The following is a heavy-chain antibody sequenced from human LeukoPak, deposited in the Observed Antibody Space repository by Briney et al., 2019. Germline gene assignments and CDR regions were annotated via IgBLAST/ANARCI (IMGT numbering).Heavy chain of an antibody. V-gene: IGHV1-46*01. D-gene: IGHD4-17*01. Sequence: ASVKVSCKASGCSFISYFIHWVLQAPGQGLEWMGTINPSSGDTNYAQKFQGRVTMTRDTSTSTVYMKLSSLKSEDTAVYYCARVHYGDPDDYWGQGTLVTVSS. CDR2: INPSSGDT. CDR3: ARVHYGDPDDY. J-gene: IGHJ4*02. CDR1: GCSFISYF.